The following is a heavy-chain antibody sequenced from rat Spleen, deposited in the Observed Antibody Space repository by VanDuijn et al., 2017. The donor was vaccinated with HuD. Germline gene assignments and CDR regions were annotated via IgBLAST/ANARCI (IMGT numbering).Heavy chain of an antibody. V-gene: IGHV5-25*01. D-gene: IGHD1-1*01. CDR1: GFTFRNFD. CDR2: ISTSGGST. J-gene: IGHJ2*01. CDR3: ARLSTTVVSGVDY. Sequence: EVQLVESGGGLVQPGRSLKLSCEASGFTFRNFDMAWVRQAPTKGLEWVASISTSGGSTYYRDSVKGRFTISRDNAKSTLYLQMDSLRSEDTATYYCARLSTTVVSGVDYWGQGVMVTVSS.